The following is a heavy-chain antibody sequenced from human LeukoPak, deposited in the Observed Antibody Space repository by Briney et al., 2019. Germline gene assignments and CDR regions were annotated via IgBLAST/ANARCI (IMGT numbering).Heavy chain of an antibody. CDR3: ARRKRYCSGGSCADAFDI. Sequence: GGSLRLSCAASGFTFSDYYMSWIRQAPGKGLEWVSYISSGGSTIYYADSVKGRFTISRDNAKNSLYLQMNSLRAEDTAVYYCARRKRYCSGGSCADAFDIWGQGTMVTVSS. CDR1: GFTFSDYY. CDR2: ISSGGSTI. J-gene: IGHJ3*02. V-gene: IGHV3-11*01. D-gene: IGHD2-15*01.